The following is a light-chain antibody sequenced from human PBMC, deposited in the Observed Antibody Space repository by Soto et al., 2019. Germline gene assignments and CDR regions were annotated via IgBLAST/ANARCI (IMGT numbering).Light chain of an antibody. J-gene: IGLJ2*01. CDR3: SSYTTNSPPVV. V-gene: IGLV2-14*01. CDR2: EVT. CDR1: SGDIGSYTY. Sequence: QLVLTQPASVSGSPGQSITISCTGTSGDIGSYTYVSWYQQYPGKAPKLLISEVTNRPSGVSNRFSGSKSGNTASLTISGLQAEDEAHYCSSYTTNSPPVVFGGGTKVTVL.